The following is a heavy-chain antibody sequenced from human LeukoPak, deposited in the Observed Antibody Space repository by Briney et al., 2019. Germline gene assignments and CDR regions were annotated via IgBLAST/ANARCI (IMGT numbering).Heavy chain of an antibody. D-gene: IGHD5-24*01. CDR3: ARDGTRDGYRGYFDY. V-gene: IGHV4-39*07. CDR1: VGSISSSSYY. J-gene: IGHJ4*02. Sequence: SETLSLTCTVSVGSISSSSYYWGWIRQPPGKGLAGIGSIYYSGSTYYNPSLKRRVTISVDTSKNQFSLKLSSVTAADTAVYYCARDGTRDGYRGYFDYWGQGTLVTVSS. CDR2: IYYSGST.